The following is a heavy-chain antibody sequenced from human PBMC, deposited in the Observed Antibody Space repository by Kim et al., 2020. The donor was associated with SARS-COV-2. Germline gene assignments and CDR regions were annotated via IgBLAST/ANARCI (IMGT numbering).Heavy chain of an antibody. V-gene: IGHV1-69*13. CDR2: IIPIFGTA. CDR1: GGTFSSYA. CDR3: ASGGYQIVVVPAATLFDY. D-gene: IGHD2-2*01. Sequence: SVKVSCKASGGTFSSYAISWVRQAPGQGLEWMGGIIPIFGTANYAQKFQGRVTITADESTSTAYMELSSLRSEDTAVYYCASGGYQIVVVPAATLFDYWGQGTLVTVSS. J-gene: IGHJ4*02.